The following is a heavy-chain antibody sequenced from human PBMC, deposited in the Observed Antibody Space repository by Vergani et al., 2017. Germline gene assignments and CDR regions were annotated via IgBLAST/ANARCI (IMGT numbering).Heavy chain of an antibody. CDR2: IWYDGSNK. Sequence: QVQLVESGGGVVQPGRSLRLSCAASGFTFSSYGMHWVRQAPGKGLEWVAVIWYDGSNKYHADSVKGRFTISRDNSKNTLYLQMNSLRAEDTAVYYCARDGKKSAFDIWGQGTMVTVSS. J-gene: IGHJ3*02. CDR1: GFTFSSYG. CDR3: ARDGKKSAFDI. D-gene: IGHD1-14*01. V-gene: IGHV3-33*01.